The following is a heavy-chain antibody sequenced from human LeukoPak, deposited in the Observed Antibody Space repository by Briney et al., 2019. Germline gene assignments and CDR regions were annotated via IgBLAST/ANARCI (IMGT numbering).Heavy chain of an antibody. J-gene: IGHJ5*02. Sequence: ASVKVSCKASGYTLTSYDFNWVRQATGQGLEWMGWMNPNSGNTGYAQKFQGRVTMTRNTSISTAYMELSSLRSEDTAVYYCARGYGSSGDWFDPWGQGTLVTVSS. CDR2: MNPNSGNT. D-gene: IGHD6-13*01. V-gene: IGHV1-8*01. CDR1: GYTLTSYD. CDR3: ARGYGSSGDWFDP.